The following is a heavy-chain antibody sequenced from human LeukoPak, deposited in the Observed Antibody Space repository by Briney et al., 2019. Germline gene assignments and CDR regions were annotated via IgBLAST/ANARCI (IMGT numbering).Heavy chain of an antibody. V-gene: IGHV3-30*03. CDR2: ISYDGSIQ. D-gene: IGHD1-14*01. Sequence: PGGSLRLSCAASGLTFSSYGMHWARQAPGKRLEWVAVISYDGSIQYYADSVKGRFTISRDSSKNTLYLQMNSLGAEDTAVYYCAREPRRYFDYWGQGTLVTVSS. J-gene: IGHJ4*02. CDR3: AREPRRYFDY. CDR1: GLTFSSYG.